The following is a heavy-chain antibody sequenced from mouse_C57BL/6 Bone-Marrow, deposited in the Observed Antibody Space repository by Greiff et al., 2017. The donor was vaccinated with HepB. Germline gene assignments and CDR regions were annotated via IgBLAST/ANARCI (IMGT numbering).Heavy chain of an antibody. CDR3: ARNPRYYGSSVGWYFDV. D-gene: IGHD1-1*01. Sequence: VQVVESGPGLVAPSQSLSITCTVSGFSLTSYAISWVRQPPGKGLEWLGVIWTGGGTNYNSALKSRLSIRKDNSKSQVFLKMNSLQTDDTARYYCARNPRYYGSSVGWYFDVWGTGTTVTVSS. CDR2: IWTGGGT. CDR1: GFSLTSYA. J-gene: IGHJ1*03. V-gene: IGHV2-9-1*01.